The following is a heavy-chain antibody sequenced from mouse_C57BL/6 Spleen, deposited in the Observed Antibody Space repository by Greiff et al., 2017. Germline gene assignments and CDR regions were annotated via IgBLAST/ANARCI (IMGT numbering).Heavy chain of an antibody. V-gene: IGHV6-6*01. J-gene: IGHJ1*03. D-gene: IGHD2-1*01. CDR1: GFTFSDAW. CDR3: TTYGKNSPYFDV. Sequence: EVQLQQSGGGLVQPGGSMKLSCAASGFTFSDAWMDWVRQSPEKGLEWVAEIRNKANNHATYYAESVKGRFTISRDDSKSSVYLQMNSLRAEDTGIYYCTTYGKNSPYFDVWGTGTTVTVSS. CDR2: IRNKANNHAT.